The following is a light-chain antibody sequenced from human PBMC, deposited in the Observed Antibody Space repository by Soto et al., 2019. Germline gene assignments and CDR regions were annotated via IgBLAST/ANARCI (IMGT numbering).Light chain of an antibody. J-gene: IGLJ3*02. Sequence: NFMLTQPHSVSESPGKTVTISCTRSSGNIVSNYVQWYQQRPGSAPTTVIYEDNQRPSGVPDRFSGSVDSSSNSASLTISGLTTEDEADYYRQSYDSNNVVFGGGTQLTVL. CDR3: QSYDSNNVV. CDR1: SGNIVSNY. CDR2: EDN. V-gene: IGLV6-57*04.